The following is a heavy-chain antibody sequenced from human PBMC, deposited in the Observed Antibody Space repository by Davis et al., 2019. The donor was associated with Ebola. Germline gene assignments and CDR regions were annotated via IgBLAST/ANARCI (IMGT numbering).Heavy chain of an antibody. D-gene: IGHD1-1*01. Sequence: SETLSLTCTVSGGSISSGGYYWSWIRQHPGKGLEWIGYIYYSGSTNYNPSLKSRVTISVDTSKNQFSLKLSSVTAADTAVYYCARRYDYYYYGMDVWGQGTTVTVSS. CDR1: GGSISSGGYY. CDR3: ARRYDYYYYGMDV. V-gene: IGHV4-31*03. CDR2: IYYSGST. J-gene: IGHJ6*02.